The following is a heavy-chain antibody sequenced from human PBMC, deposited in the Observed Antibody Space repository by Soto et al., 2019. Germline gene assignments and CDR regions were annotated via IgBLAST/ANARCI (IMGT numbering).Heavy chain of an antibody. CDR1: GGSISSGGYS. CDR2: IYHSGST. Sequence: QLQLQESGSGLVKPSQTLSLTCAVSGGSISSGGYSWSWIRQPPGKGLEWIGYIYHSGSTYYNPSLKSRVTISVDRSKNHLSLKLSSVTAADTAVYYCARSQTTMTSYDYWGQGTLVTVSS. J-gene: IGHJ4*02. V-gene: IGHV4-30-2*01. D-gene: IGHD4-17*01. CDR3: ARSQTTMTSYDY.